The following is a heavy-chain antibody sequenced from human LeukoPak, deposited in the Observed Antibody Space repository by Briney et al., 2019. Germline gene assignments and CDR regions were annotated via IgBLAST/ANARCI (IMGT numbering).Heavy chain of an antibody. Sequence: GGSLRLSCAASGLTFSSYSMNWVRQAPGKGLEWVSSISSSSSYIYYADSVKGRFTISRDNAKNSLYLQMNSLRAEDTAVYYCASFGYCSGGSCFDYWGQGTLVTVSS. V-gene: IGHV3-21*01. D-gene: IGHD2-15*01. CDR3: ASFGYCSGGSCFDY. J-gene: IGHJ4*02. CDR2: ISSSSSYI. CDR1: GLTFSSYS.